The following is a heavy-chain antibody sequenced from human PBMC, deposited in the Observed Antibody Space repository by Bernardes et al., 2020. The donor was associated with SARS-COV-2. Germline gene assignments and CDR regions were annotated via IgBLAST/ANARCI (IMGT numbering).Heavy chain of an antibody. CDR2: INADTGVT. V-gene: IGHV1-2*02. Sequence: ASVKVSCKASGYTFTGYYLHWVRQGPGQGLEWMGWINADTGVTSYEQKFHGRVAMTRDTSISTVYMELSRLRSDDTAVFYCARYLSGSDYFDYWGQGTLVTVSS. D-gene: IGHD2-15*01. CDR3: ARYLSGSDYFDY. J-gene: IGHJ4*02. CDR1: GYTFTGYY.